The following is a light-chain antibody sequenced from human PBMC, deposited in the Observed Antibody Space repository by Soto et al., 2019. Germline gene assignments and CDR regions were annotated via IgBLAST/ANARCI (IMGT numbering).Light chain of an antibody. CDR2: GAS. CDR3: HQYGGSPPYT. Sequence: EIVLTQSPGTLSLSPGERATLSCRVSQSVSSSYLAWYQQKPGQAPRLLIYGASSRATGIPDRLSGSGSGTDFTLTISRLEPEDLAVYYCHQYGGSPPYTFGQGTKLEIK. CDR1: QSVSSSY. J-gene: IGKJ2*01. V-gene: IGKV3-20*01.